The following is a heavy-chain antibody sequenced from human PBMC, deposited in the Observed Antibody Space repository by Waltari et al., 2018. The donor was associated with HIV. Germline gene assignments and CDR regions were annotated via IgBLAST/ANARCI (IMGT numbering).Heavy chain of an antibody. V-gene: IGHV3-49*04. CDR3: VREDVTAAGIFEY. CDR2: IKNKAYGGTA. Sequence: VQLVESGGGLVQPGRSLRLSCRTSGFTFRDYTVSWVRQAPGKGLEWIGFIKNKAYGGTADYAASVRGRFTISRDDSKAIASLQMSSLKSEDTAVYYCVREDVTAAGIFEYWGQGTLVTVSS. D-gene: IGHD2-2*01. CDR1: GFTFRDYT. J-gene: IGHJ4*02.